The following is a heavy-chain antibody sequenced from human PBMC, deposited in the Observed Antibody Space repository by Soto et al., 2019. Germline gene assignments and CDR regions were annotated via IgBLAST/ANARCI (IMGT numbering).Heavy chain of an antibody. V-gene: IGHV4-59*01. J-gene: IGHJ4*02. CDR2: IYYSGST. D-gene: IGHD3-10*01. CDR3: ARATYYYGSGTSRIFDY. Sequence: ETLSLTCTVSGGSISSYYWSWIRQPPGKVLELIGYIYYSGSTNYNPSLKSRVTISVDTSKNQFSLKLSSLTAADTAVYYCARATYYYGSGTSRIFDYWGQGTLVTVS. CDR1: GGSISSYY.